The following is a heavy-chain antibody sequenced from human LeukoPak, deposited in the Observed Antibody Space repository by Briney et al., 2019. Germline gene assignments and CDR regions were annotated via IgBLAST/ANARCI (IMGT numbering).Heavy chain of an antibody. Sequence: SETLSLTCTVSGGSISSYYWSWIRQPPGKGLEWIGFIYYSGSTNYNPSLKSRVTISVDTSKNQFSLKLSSVTAADTAVYYCASALGGYYDSSGYYFKSWYFDLWGRGTLVTVSS. J-gene: IGHJ2*01. V-gene: IGHV4-59*01. CDR2: IYYSGST. CDR3: ASALGGYYDSSGYYFKSWYFDL. D-gene: IGHD3-22*01. CDR1: GGSISSYY.